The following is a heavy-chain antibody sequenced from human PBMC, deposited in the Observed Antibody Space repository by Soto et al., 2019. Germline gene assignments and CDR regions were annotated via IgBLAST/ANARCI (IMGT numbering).Heavy chain of an antibody. D-gene: IGHD6-13*01. CDR2: ISGSGGST. CDR1: GFTFSSYA. Sequence: PGGSLRLSCAASGFTFSSYAMSWVRQAPGKGLEWVSAISGSGGSTYYADSVKGRFTISRDKSNNTLYLQMNSLRAEDTAVYYCATPLVEQQLVRSVYWGQGTLVTVSP. CDR3: ATPLVEQQLVRSVY. V-gene: IGHV3-23*01. J-gene: IGHJ4*02.